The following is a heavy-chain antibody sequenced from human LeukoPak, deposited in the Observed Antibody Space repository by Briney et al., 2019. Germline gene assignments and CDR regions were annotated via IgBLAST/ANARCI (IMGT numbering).Heavy chain of an antibody. J-gene: IGHJ4*02. CDR3: ARVPHDILTRRFDFDY. CDR1: GFTFSSYS. V-gene: IGHV3-48*04. D-gene: IGHD3-9*01. Sequence: GGSLRLSCAASGFTFSSYSMNWVRQAPGKGLEWVSYISSSGSTIYYADSVKGRFTISRDNAKNSLYLQMNSLRAEDTAVYYCARVPHDILTRRFDFDYWGQGTLVTVSS. CDR2: ISSSGSTI.